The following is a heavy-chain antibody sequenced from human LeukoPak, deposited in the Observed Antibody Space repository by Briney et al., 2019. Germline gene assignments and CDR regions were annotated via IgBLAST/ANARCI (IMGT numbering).Heavy chain of an antibody. CDR3: AKSRRYYDSYFDY. V-gene: IGHV3-74*01. J-gene: IGHJ4*02. D-gene: IGHD3-3*01. CDR1: GFTFSDYW. Sequence: PGGSLRLSCAASGFTFSDYWMHWVRQAPGKGLVWVSRINPDGSSASYADSVKGRFTISRDNSKNTLYLHMNSLRAEDTAVYYCAKSRRYYDSYFDYWGQGTLVTVSS. CDR2: INPDGSSA.